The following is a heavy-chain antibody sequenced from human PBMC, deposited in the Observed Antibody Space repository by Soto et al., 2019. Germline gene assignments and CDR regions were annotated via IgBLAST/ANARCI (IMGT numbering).Heavy chain of an antibody. D-gene: IGHD3-9*01. V-gene: IGHV3-30-3*01. CDR3: ARDRYCDILTGYAYYYYGMDV. J-gene: IGHJ6*02. CDR2: ISYDGSNK. Sequence: QVQLVESGGGVVEPGRSLRLSCAASGFTFSSYAMHWVRQAPGKGLEGVAVISYDGSNKYYAASVKGRFTISRDISKNTQYLQMNSLRAEDTAVYYCARDRYCDILTGYAYYYYGMDVWGQGTTVTVSS. CDR1: GFTFSSYA.